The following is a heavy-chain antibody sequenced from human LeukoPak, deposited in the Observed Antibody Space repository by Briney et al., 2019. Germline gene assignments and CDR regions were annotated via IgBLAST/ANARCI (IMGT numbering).Heavy chain of an antibody. J-gene: IGHJ3*01. V-gene: IGHV4-4*02. CDR3: AKESGRGTFAL. CDR1: GASISATNW. Sequence: SETLSLTCNVSGASISATNWWTWVRLPPGKGLEWIGEVSHSETTNYSPSLKGRVRLSVDRATNQFSLRLTAVTAADTAVYYCAKESGRGTFALWGQGTMVTVSS. CDR2: VSHSETT. D-gene: IGHD3-10*01.